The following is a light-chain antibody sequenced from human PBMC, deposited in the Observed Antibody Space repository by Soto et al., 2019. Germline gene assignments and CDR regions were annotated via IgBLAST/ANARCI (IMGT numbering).Light chain of an antibody. J-gene: IGKJ1*01. V-gene: IGKV1-5*01. CDR2: DAS. CDR1: ESVSKW. CDR3: QQYNSYSWT. Sequence: DIQMTQSPSFLSASVGDKVTITCRATESVSKWLAWYQGKPSNPPRPLIYDASTFESGVPSRFSGSGSGTEFTLTISSLQADDFAIYYCQQYNSYSWTFGQGTKVDIK.